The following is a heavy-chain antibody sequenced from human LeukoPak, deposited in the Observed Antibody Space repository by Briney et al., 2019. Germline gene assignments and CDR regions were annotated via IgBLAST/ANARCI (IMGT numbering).Heavy chain of an antibody. CDR2: INTNTGNP. V-gene: IGHV7-4-1*02. CDR1: GYTFTSYA. CDR3: ARQGPGDCSSTRCYGVDS. J-gene: IGHJ4*02. D-gene: IGHD2-2*01. Sequence: ASVKVSCQPSGYTFTSYAMNWVRQAPGQGLEWMGWINTNTGNPTYAHGFTGRFVFSLDTSVSTAYLQISSLKAEDTAVYYCARQGPGDCSSTRCYGVDSWGQGTLVTVSS.